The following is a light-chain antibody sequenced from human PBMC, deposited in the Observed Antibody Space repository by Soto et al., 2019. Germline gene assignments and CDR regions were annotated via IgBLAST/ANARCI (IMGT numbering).Light chain of an antibody. V-gene: IGLV2-14*01. CDR2: DVS. CDR3: SSYTGSSTLVV. J-gene: IGLJ2*01. CDR1: SSDVGGYNY. Sequence: QSVLTQPASVSGSPGQSITISCTGTSSDVGGYNYVSWYQQHPGKAAKLLIYDVSNRPSGVSNRFSGSKSGNTASLTLSGLQDEDEADDYCSSYTGSSTLVVFGGGTQLTVL.